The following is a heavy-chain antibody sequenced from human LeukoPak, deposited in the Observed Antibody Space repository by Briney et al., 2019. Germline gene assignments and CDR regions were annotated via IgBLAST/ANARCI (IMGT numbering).Heavy chain of an antibody. J-gene: IGHJ4*02. CDR3: ARGRFYGFSGDS. D-gene: IGHD3-10*01. Sequence: SETLSLTCSISGGAIGSDGYYWNWIRQHPGKGLEWIGYIYYSGSASYNPSLKSRVTISVDTSKNQFSLRLSSVSAADTAVYYCARGRFYGFSGDSWGQGSLVAVSS. CDR1: GGAIGSDGYY. V-gene: IGHV4-31*03. CDR2: IYYSGSA.